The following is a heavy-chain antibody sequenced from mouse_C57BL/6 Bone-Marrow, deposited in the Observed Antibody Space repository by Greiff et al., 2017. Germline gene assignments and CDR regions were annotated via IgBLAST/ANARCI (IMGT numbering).Heavy chain of an antibody. CDR1: GYTFTDYY. V-gene: IGHV1-19*01. D-gene: IGHD2-3*01. Sequence: EVQLQQSGPVLVKPGASVKMSCKASGYTFTDYYMNWVKQSHGKSLEWIGVINPYNGGTSYNQKFKGKATLTVDKSSSTAYMELNSLTSEDSAVYYCARWGWLLRFFDYWGQGTTLTVSS. CDR3: ARWGWLLRFFDY. J-gene: IGHJ2*01. CDR2: INPYNGGT.